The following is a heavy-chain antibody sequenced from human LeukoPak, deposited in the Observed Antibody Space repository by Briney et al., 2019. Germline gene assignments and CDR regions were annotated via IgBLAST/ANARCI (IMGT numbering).Heavy chain of an antibody. D-gene: IGHD3-10*01. J-gene: IGHJ5*02. CDR1: GGSISSYY. CDR3: ARQASGSYYFWGDWFDP. Sequence: SETLSLTCTVSGGSISSYYWSWIRQPPGKGLEWIGYIYTSGSTNYSPSLKSRVTISVDTSKNQFSLKLSSVTAADTAVYYCARQASGSYYFWGDWFDPWGQGTLVTVSS. CDR2: IYTSGST. V-gene: IGHV4-4*09.